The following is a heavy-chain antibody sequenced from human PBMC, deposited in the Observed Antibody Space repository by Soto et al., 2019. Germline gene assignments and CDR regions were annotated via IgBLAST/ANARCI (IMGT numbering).Heavy chain of an antibody. V-gene: IGHV4-31*03. CDR1: GDPLNRGAYY. D-gene: IGHD1-1*01. CDR2: IYFSGST. J-gene: IGHJ4*02. Sequence: SETLSLTCTVSGDPLNRGAYYWSWLRQQPGKGLEWIGYIYFSGSTYYNPSLKSRLAISIDTSKNQFSLQVTSVTAADTAVYYCARDWNHYFDCWGPGTLVTVSS. CDR3: ARDWNHYFDC.